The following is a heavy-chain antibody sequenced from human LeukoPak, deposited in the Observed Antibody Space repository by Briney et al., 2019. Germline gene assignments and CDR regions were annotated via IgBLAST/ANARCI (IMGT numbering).Heavy chain of an antibody. CDR3: ESCVSYYHDTSGHQVRDAFDI. Sequence: PSETLSLTCAVYGWSFRGYYWSWIRQPPGKGLEWIGEINHSGNTDYNPSLKSRVTISVDTSKNQFSLKLSSVTAADTAVYYCESCVSYYHDTSGHQVRDAFDIWGQGTMVTVSS. CDR1: GWSFRGYY. V-gene: IGHV4-34*01. D-gene: IGHD3-22*01. J-gene: IGHJ3*02. CDR2: INHSGNT.